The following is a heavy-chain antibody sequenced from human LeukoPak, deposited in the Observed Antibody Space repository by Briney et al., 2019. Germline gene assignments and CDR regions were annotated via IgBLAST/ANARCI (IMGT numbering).Heavy chain of an antibody. Sequence: SETLSLTCTVSGYSINSGYYWGWIRQPPGKGLEWIGTIYHSGSTYYNPSLKSRVTISVDTSNNHFSLNLTAVTAADTAIYYCARTGSGQDYYGMDVWGQGTSVTVSS. J-gene: IGHJ6*02. CDR2: IYHSGST. D-gene: IGHD5-12*01. CDR1: GYSINSGYY. V-gene: IGHV4-38-2*02. CDR3: ARTGSGQDYYGMDV.